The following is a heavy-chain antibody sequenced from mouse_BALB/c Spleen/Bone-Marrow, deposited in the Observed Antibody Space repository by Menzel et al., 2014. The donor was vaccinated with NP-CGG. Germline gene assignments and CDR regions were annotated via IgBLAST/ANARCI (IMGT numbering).Heavy chain of an antibody. D-gene: IGHD1-3*01. CDR2: IYPGDGDT. Sequence: VHLQQSGPELVKPGASVKISCKASGYAFSSSWMNWVKQRPGQGLEWIGRIYPGDGDTNYNGKFKGKATLTADKSSSTAYMQLSSLTSVDSAVYFCAKSGPYDYAMDYWGQGTSVTVSS. CDR3: AKSGPYDYAMDY. J-gene: IGHJ4*01. V-gene: IGHV1-82*01. CDR1: GYAFSSSW.